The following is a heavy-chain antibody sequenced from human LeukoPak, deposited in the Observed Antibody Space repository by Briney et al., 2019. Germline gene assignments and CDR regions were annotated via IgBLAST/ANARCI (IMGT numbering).Heavy chain of an antibody. V-gene: IGHV3-21*01. CDR3: ARMEDYYDSSGYEMGFDY. CDR1: GFTFSSYS. D-gene: IGHD3-22*01. Sequence: PGGSLRLSCAASGFTFSSYSMNWVRQAPGKGLECVSSISSSSSYIYYADSVKGRFTISRDNAKNSLYLQMNSLRAEDTAVYYCARMEDYYDSSGYEMGFDYWGQGTLVTVSS. J-gene: IGHJ4*02. CDR2: ISSSSSYI.